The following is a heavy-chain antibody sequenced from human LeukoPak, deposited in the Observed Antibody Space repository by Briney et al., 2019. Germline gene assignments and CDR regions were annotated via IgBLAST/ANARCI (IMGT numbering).Heavy chain of an antibody. CDR2: VSVYGGTT. CDR1: GFTFSSYA. J-gene: IGHJ4*02. V-gene: IGHV3-23*01. CDR3: AKRGVVIRVILVGFHKEAYYFDS. Sequence: GGSLRLSCAASGFTFSSYAMSWVRQAPGKGLEWVSTVSVYGGTTYYADSVKGRFTISRDNSKNTLYLQMNSLRPEDAAVYFCAKRGVVIRVILVGFHKEAYYFDSWGQGALVIVSS. D-gene: IGHD3-22*01.